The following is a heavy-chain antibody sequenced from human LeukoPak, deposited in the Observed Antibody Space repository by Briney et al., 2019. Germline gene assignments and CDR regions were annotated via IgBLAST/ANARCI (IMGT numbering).Heavy chain of an antibody. CDR1: GFTFSSYA. D-gene: IGHD2-8*01. CDR3: ARARGFGNGYMDV. CDR2: ISGSGGST. Sequence: GGSLRLSCAASGFTFSSYAMSWVRQAPGKGLEWVSAISGSGGSTYYADSVKGRFTISRDNSKNTLYLQMNSLRAEDTAVYYCARARGFGNGYMDVWGKGTTVTVSS. V-gene: IGHV3-23*01. J-gene: IGHJ6*04.